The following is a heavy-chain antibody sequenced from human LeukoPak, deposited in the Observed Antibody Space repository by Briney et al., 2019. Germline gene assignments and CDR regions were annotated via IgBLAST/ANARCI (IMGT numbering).Heavy chain of an antibody. CDR3: ARSDIRPGWFDP. CDR1: GYLFITYY. J-gene: IGHJ5*02. V-gene: IGHV1-46*01. D-gene: IGHD2-15*01. CDR2: INPRGGST. Sequence: ASVKVSCKASGYLFITYYMHWVRQAPGQGLEWMGIINPRGGSTSYAQKFQGRVTMTRDTSTSTVYMELSSLRSEETAVYYCARSDIRPGWFDPWGQGTLVTVSS.